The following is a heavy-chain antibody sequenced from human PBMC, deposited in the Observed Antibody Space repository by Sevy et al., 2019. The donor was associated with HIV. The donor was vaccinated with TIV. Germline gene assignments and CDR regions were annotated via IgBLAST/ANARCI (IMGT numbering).Heavy chain of an antibody. CDR1: GFTFPRSW. V-gene: IGHV3-7*01. J-gene: IGHJ4*02. Sequence: GGSLRLSCAASGFTFPRSWMSWVRQAPGKGLEWVATINQAGSDKYYVDSMEGRFIVSRDNAKDSLYLQMNSLRTEDTAVYYCTSFHRWGSVNYWGQGTLVTVSS. CDR2: INQAGSDK. CDR3: TSFHRWGSVNY. D-gene: IGHD7-27*01.